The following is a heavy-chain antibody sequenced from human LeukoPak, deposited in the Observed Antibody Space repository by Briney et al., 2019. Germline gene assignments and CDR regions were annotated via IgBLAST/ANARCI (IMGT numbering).Heavy chain of an antibody. D-gene: IGHD2-2*01. Sequence: GGSRRLSCAASGFTFSSYWMNWVRQAPGKGLEWVANMDQDGSQKYYVDSMKGRFTISRDNAKNSLYLQMNSLRAEDTAVYYCARDLDCSSTSCSYGVYWGQGTLVTVSS. V-gene: IGHV3-7*01. J-gene: IGHJ4*02. CDR1: GFTFSSYW. CDR2: MDQDGSQK. CDR3: ARDLDCSSTSCSYGVY.